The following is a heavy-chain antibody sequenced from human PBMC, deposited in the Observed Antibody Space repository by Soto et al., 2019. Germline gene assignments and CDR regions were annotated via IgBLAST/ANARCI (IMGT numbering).Heavy chain of an antibody. D-gene: IGHD2-2*02. CDR3: ARSGYCSSTSCYTDYYYGMDV. V-gene: IGHV1-2*02. J-gene: IGHJ6*02. CDR1: GYTFTGYY. Sequence: SVKVSCKASGYTFTGYYMHWVRQAPGQGLEWMGWINPNSGGTNYAQKFQGRVTMTRDTSISTAYMELSRLRSDDTAVYYCARSGYCSSTSCYTDYYYGMDVWGQGTTVTVSS. CDR2: INPNSGGT.